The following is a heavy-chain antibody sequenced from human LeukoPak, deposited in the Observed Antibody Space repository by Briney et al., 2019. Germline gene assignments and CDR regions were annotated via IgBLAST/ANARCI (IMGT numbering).Heavy chain of an antibody. CDR3: ARDTGRRDDAFDI. CDR1: GGSFSGYY. Sequence: PSETLSLTCAVYGGSFSGYYWSWIRQPPGKGLEWIGEINHSGSTNYNPSLKSRVTISVDTSKNQFSLKLSSVTAADTAVYYCARDTGRRDDAFDIWGQGTMVTVSS. CDR2: INHSGST. J-gene: IGHJ3*02. V-gene: IGHV4-34*01. D-gene: IGHD2-8*02.